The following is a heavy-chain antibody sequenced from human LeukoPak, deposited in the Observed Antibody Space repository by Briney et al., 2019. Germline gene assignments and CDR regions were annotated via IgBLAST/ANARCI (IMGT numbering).Heavy chain of an antibody. J-gene: IGHJ4*02. D-gene: IGHD3-3*01. CDR3: VKSITIFGVVIDY. CDR1: GFTFSSYA. V-gene: IGHV3-23*01. Sequence: PGGSLRRSCAASGFTFSSYAMSWVRQAPGKGLEWVSAISGSGGSTYYADSVKGRFTISRDNSKNTLYLQMNSLRAEDTAVYYCVKSITIFGVVIDYWGQGTLVTVSS. CDR2: ISGSGGST.